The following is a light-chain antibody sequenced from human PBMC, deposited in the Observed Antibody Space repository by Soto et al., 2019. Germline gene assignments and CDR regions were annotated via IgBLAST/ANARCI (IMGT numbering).Light chain of an antibody. V-gene: IGKV3-20*01. Sequence: EIVLTQSPATVSVSPGERVTLSCRASQSVSNNLAWYQQKPGQAPRLLIFGASSRATGIPDRFSGSGSGTDFTLTISRLEPEDFAVYFCQQYGSAPFTFGPGTRVEI. CDR3: QQYGSAPFT. J-gene: IGKJ3*01. CDR1: QSVSNN. CDR2: GAS.